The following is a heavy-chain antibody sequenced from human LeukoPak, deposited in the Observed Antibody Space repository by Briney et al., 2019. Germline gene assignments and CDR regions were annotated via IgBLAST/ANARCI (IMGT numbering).Heavy chain of an antibody. CDR3: VAELAVGRGCSDY. V-gene: IGHV1-58*01. D-gene: IGHD1-1*01. J-gene: IGHJ4*02. CDR1: GFTFSSSV. Sequence: GASVKVSCKASGFTFSSSVSHWVRQARGQRLEWIGWLVVASGHTSYVQSFQGRATLTSDMSTRTSFMELNSLRDEDTAVYYCVAELAVGRGCSDYWGQGTLLTVSS. CDR2: LVVASGHT.